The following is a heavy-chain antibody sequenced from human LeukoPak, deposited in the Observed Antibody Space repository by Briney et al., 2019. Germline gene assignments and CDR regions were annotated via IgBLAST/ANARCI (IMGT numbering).Heavy chain of an antibody. CDR3: ASEGQRVPPYYDFWSGFFY. CDR1: GLNIRNYW. CDR2: MNDDGSGI. V-gene: IGHV3-74*01. J-gene: IGHJ4*02. Sequence: GGSLRLSCALSGLNIRNYWMHWVRQAPGKGLVWVSRMNDDGSGISYADSVKGRFTISRDHAKNSLYLQMNSLRAEDTAVYYCASEGQRVPPYYDFWSGFFYWGQGALVTVSP. D-gene: IGHD3-3*01.